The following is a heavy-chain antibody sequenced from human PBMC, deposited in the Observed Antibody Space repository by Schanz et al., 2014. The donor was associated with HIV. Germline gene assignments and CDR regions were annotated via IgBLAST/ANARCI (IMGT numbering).Heavy chain of an antibody. V-gene: IGHV1-69*06. CDR1: GGTFSTYA. D-gene: IGHD3-16*01. Sequence: QVHLVQSGAEVKKPGSSVKVSCKPSGGTFSTYAVSWVRQAPGQGLEYMGGIIPIFGSPKYAQKFQGRVTITADKSTSTAYMELSSLRSEDTAIYYCARHLPGGLFSPLNLWGQGTLVTVSP. CDR3: ARHLPGGLFSPLNL. J-gene: IGHJ5*02. CDR2: IIPIFGSP.